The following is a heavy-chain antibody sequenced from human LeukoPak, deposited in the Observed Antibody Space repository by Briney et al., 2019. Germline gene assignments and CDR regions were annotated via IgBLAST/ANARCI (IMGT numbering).Heavy chain of an antibody. D-gene: IGHD3-10*01. CDR3: ARGSWQVAEEVY. V-gene: IGHV3-23*01. CDR2: FSGSVDTT. Sequence: GGSLRLSCAASGFTFSTYAMNWVRQAPGKGLEWVSTFSGSVDTTYYADSVKGRFTISRDNSKNTVYLQMNSLRADDTAVYYCARGSWQVAEEVYWGQGTLVTVSS. CDR1: GFTFSTYA. J-gene: IGHJ4*02.